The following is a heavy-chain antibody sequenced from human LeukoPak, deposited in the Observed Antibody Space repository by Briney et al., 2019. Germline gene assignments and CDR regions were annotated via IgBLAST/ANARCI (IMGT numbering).Heavy chain of an antibody. CDR2: ISYDGSNK. V-gene: IGHV3-30*18. Sequence: PGGSLRLSCAASGFTFSSYGMHWVCQAPGKGLEWVAVISYDGSNKYYADSVKGRFTISRDNSKNTLYLQMNSLRAEDTAVYYCAKDHDYGDYRFDYWGQGTLVTVSS. CDR3: AKDHDYGDYRFDY. J-gene: IGHJ4*02. CDR1: GFTFSSYG. D-gene: IGHD4-17*01.